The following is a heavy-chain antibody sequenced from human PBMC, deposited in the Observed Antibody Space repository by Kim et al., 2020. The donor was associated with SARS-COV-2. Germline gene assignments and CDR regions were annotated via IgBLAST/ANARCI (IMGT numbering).Heavy chain of an antibody. CDR1: GFTFSSYS. CDR3: ARDLRWSGAGYYYGMDV. V-gene: IGHV3-21*01. J-gene: IGHJ6*02. Sequence: GGSLRLSCAASGFTFSSYSMNWVRQAPGKGLEWVSSISSSSSYIYYADSVKGRFTISRDNAKNSLYLQMNSLRAEDTAVYYCARDLRWSGAGYYYGMDVWGQGTTVTVSS. CDR2: ISSSSSYI. D-gene: IGHD1-26*01.